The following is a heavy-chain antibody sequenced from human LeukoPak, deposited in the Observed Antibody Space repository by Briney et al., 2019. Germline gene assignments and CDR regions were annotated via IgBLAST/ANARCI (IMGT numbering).Heavy chain of an antibody. CDR3: ARVWSIAAADP. Sequence: ASVKVSCKASGYTFTGYYMHWVRQAPGQGLEWMGWISAYNGNTNYAQKLQGRVTMTTDTSTSTAYMELRSLRSDDTAVYYCARVWSIAAADPWGQGTLVTVSS. CDR2: ISAYNGNT. D-gene: IGHD6-13*01. V-gene: IGHV1-18*04. J-gene: IGHJ5*02. CDR1: GYTFTGYY.